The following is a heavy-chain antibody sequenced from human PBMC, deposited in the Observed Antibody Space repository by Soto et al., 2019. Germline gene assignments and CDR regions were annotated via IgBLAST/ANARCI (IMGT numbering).Heavy chain of an antibody. CDR1: GFTFSSYW. Sequence: GALRLSCAASGFTFSSYWMSWVRQAPGKGLEWVANIKQDGSEKYYVDSEKGRFTISRDNAKNSLYLQMNSLRAEDTAVYYCARDYMNYDFWSGYYTFDYFDYWGQGTLVTVSS. CDR2: IKQDGSEK. V-gene: IGHV3-7*01. CDR3: ARDYMNYDFWSGYYTFDYFDY. D-gene: IGHD3-3*01. J-gene: IGHJ4*02.